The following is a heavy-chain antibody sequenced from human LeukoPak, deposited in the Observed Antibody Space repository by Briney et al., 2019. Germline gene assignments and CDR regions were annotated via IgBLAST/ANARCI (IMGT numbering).Heavy chain of an antibody. J-gene: IGHJ4*02. CDR2: ISYDGSNK. D-gene: IGHD5-12*01. V-gene: IGHV3-30*18. CDR3: AKSYSGYDLISFSVDD. CDR1: GFTFSSYG. Sequence: GGSLRLSCAASGFTFSSYGMHWVRQAPGKGLEWVAVISYDGSNKYYADSVKGRFTISRDNSKNTLYLQMNSLRAEDTAVYYCAKSYSGYDLISFSVDDWGQGTLVTVSS.